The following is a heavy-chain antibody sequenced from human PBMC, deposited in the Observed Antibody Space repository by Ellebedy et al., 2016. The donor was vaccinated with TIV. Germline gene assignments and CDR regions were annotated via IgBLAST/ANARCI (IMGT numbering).Heavy chain of an antibody. CDR3: ARERGRDGGLDY. Sequence: SETLSLTCTVSGGSITGSYWTWIRQPPGKGLEWTGCIYYSGSTRTTNYNPSLKSRVTMSVDTSKNHFSLRLTSVTAADAAVYYCARERGRDGGLDYWGRGKLVTVST. J-gene: IGHJ4*02. D-gene: IGHD5-24*01. V-gene: IGHV4-59*01. CDR1: GGSITGSY. CDR2: IYYSGSTRTT.